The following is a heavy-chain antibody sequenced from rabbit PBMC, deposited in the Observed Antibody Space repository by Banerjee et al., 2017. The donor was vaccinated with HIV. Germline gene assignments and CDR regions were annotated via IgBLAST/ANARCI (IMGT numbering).Heavy chain of an antibody. CDR3: ARNEWDYAGSSSYTGFDFNL. J-gene: IGHJ4*01. V-gene: IGHV1S40*01. CDR1: GFSLSNNYY. D-gene: IGHD8-1*01. Sequence: QSLEESGGDLVKPGASLTLTCTASGFSLSNNYYMCWVRQAPGKGLEWIACVYAGSSGSTYYASWAKGRFTISKTSSTTVTLQMTSLTGADTATYFCARNEWDYAGSSSYTGFDFNLWGPGTLVTVS. CDR2: VYAGSSGST.